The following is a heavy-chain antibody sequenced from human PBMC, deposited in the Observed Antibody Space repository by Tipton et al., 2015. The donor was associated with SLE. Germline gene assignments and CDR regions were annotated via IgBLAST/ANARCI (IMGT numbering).Heavy chain of an antibody. Sequence: SGFTFSSYGMHWVRQAPGKGLEWVAVIWYDGSNKYYADSVKGRFTISRDNSKNTLYLQMNSLRAEDTAVYYCAREERRVGATRAFDIWGQGTMVTVSS. CDR1: GFTFSSYG. CDR2: IWYDGSNK. V-gene: IGHV3-33*01. J-gene: IGHJ3*02. D-gene: IGHD1-26*01. CDR3: AREERRVGATRAFDI.